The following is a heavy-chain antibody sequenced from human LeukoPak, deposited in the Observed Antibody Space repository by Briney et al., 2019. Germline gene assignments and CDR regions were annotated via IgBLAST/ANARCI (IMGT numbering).Heavy chain of an antibody. J-gene: IGHJ4*02. CDR2: MNNSGST. Sequence: SETLSLTCAVYGGSLRGYYWSWIRQPPGKGLEWIGEMNNSGSTNYNPSLKSRVTISVDTSKNQLARKLRYVTAADQAVYYCGRGAGGALSVDYCGQGTLVTVSS. CDR3: GRGAGGALSVDY. V-gene: IGHV4-34*01. CDR1: GGSLRGYY. D-gene: IGHD3-16*01.